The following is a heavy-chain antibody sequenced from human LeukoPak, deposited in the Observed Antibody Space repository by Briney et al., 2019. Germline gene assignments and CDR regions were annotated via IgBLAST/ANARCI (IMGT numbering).Heavy chain of an antibody. D-gene: IGHD4-17*01. CDR1: GFTFSSYA. V-gene: IGHV3-30-3*01. Sequence: GGSLRLSCAASGFTFSSYAMHWVRQAPGKGLEWVAVISYDGSNKYYADSVKGRFTISRDNSKNTQYLQMNSLRAEDTAVYYCAKGGLNDYGDYGGAPAFDIWGQGTMVTVSS. J-gene: IGHJ3*02. CDR3: AKGGLNDYGDYGGAPAFDI. CDR2: ISYDGSNK.